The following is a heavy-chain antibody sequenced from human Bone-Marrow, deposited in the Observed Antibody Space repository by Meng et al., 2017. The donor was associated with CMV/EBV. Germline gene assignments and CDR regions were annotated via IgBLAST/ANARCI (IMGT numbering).Heavy chain of an antibody. D-gene: IGHD6-13*01. J-gene: IGHJ4*02. Sequence: CAASGFTFSSYAMSWVRQAPGKGLEWVSAISGSGGSTYYADSVKGRFTISRDNSKNTLYLQMNSLRAEDTAVYYCAKDLGIAAAGTKWGQGTLVTVSS. V-gene: IGHV3-23*01. CDR3: AKDLGIAAAGTK. CDR2: ISGSGGST. CDR1: GFTFSSYA.